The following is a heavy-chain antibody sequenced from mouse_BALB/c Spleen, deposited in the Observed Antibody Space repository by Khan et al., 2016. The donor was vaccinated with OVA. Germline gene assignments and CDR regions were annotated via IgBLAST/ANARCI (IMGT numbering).Heavy chain of an antibody. J-gene: IGHJ3*01. CDR2: ISSSGDYI. D-gene: IGHD1-1*01. Sequence: EVELVESWGDLVRPGGSLKLSCSASGFTFSTYAMSWVRQTPEKRLEWVATISSSGDYIYYPDSVKGRFTISRDTAKNTLYLQMSSLRSEDTAMYYCARHNYGPFAYWGQGTLVTVSA. CDR3: ARHNYGPFAY. CDR1: GFTFSTYA. V-gene: IGHV5-9-3*01.